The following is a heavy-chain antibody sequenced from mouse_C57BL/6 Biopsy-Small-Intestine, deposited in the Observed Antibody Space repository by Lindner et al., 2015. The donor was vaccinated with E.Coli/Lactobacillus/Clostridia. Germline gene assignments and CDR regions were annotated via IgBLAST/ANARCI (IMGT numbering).Heavy chain of an antibody. D-gene: IGHD3-1*01. CDR2: FYPGDGDI. V-gene: IGHV1-82*01. CDR1: GYAFSNSW. J-gene: IGHJ4*01. Sequence: VQLQESGPELVKPGASAKISCKASGYAFSNSWMNWVKQRPGKGLEWIGRFYPGDGDINFNGNFKGKATLTADRSSSTAYMQLSSLTSEDSAVYFCARGTRLDYWGQGTSVTVSS. CDR3: ARGTRLDY.